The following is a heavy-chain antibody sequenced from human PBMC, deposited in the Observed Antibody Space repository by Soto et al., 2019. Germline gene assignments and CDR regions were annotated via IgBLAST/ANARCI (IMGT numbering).Heavy chain of an antibody. D-gene: IGHD3-3*01. Sequence: QVQLQESGPGLVKPSETLSLTCTVSGGSVSSGSYYWSWIRQPPGKGLEWIGYIYYSGSTNYNPSLKSRVTISVDTSKNQFSLKLSSVTAADTAVYYCARGSTIFGVVVSFDPWGQGTLVTVSS. J-gene: IGHJ5*02. CDR3: ARGSTIFGVVVSFDP. V-gene: IGHV4-61*01. CDR2: IYYSGST. CDR1: GGSVSSGSYY.